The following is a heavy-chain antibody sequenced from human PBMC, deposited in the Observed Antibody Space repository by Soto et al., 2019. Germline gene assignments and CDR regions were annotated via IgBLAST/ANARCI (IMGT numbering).Heavy chain of an antibody. J-gene: IGHJ4*02. D-gene: IGHD2-15*01. CDR3: ARRYCSDSYCSYFDY. Sequence: SETLSLTCAVSGYSISSGYYWGWIRQPPGKGLEWIGSIYHSGSTYYNPSLNSRVTTSVDTSKNQFSLRLSSVTAADTAIYYCARRYCSDSYCSYFDYWGRGTLVTVSS. CDR2: IYHSGST. CDR1: GYSISSGYY. V-gene: IGHV4-38-2*01.